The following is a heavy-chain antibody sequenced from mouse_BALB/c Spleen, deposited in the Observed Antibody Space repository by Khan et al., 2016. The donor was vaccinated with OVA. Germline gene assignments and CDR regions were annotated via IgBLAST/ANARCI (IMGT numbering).Heavy chain of an antibody. J-gene: IGHJ2*01. CDR1: GYTFTTYW. CDR3: TRDRIDY. Sequence: QVQLQQSGAELAKPGASVKMSCKASGYTFTTYWMHWVKQRPGQGLEWIGYINPTSGYTDYNDKFKDRATLSADKSSSTAYMQLNSLTSEDSAVYYCTRDRIDYWGQGTTRKGAS. CDR2: INPTSGYT. V-gene: IGHV1-7*01.